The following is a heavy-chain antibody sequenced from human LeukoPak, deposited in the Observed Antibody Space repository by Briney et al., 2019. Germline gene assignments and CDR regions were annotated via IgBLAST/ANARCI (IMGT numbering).Heavy chain of an antibody. J-gene: IGHJ4*02. CDR1: GYTFTGYY. Sequence: ASVKVSCKASGYTFTGYYIHWVRQSSGQGLEWMGWFNPNSGGTDSAQKLQGRVTMTGDTSISTAYMEFSRLTSDDTAVYYCAREYGSGYYYVYLDYWGQGTLVTVSS. CDR3: AREYGSGYYYVYLDY. V-gene: IGHV1-2*02. D-gene: IGHD3-10*01. CDR2: FNPNSGGT.